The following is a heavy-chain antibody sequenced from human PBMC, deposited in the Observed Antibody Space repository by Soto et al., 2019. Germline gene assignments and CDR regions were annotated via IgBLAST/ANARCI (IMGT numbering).Heavy chain of an antibody. D-gene: IGHD2-15*01. CDR3: ACSRRPARLGPKGAIDY. Sequence: EVHLVESGGAVVQPGGSLRLSYATSGFTFSNYWMHWVRQVPGRGLVWVSRIDTDGSTTSYADFAKGRFTISRDNAKSTLSLQMNSLRAEDTAIYYCACSRRPARLGPKGAIDYWGQGTLVTVSS. CDR1: GFTFSNYW. J-gene: IGHJ4*02. V-gene: IGHV3-74*01. CDR2: IDTDGSTT.